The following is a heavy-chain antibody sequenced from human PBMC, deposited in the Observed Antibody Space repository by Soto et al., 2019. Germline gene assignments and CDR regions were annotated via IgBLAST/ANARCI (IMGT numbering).Heavy chain of an antibody. CDR3: ATSQKGYNWNYFDH. V-gene: IGHV4-39*01. CDR1: GASISGSYYY. CDR2: VFYTGFT. Sequence: SETLSLTCAVSGASISGSYYYWAWLRQSPGKGPEWIGSVFYTGFTSYNPSLESRVSVSVDTSESQFSLKLSAVTAADTAVYYCATSQKGYNWNYFDHWGQGALVTVSS. D-gene: IGHD1-20*01. J-gene: IGHJ4*02.